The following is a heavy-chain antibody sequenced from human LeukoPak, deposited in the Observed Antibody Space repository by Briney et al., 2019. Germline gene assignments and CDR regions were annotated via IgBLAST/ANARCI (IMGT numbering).Heavy chain of an antibody. Sequence: SETLSLTCAVYGGSFSVYYWRGIRQPPGKGLEWIGEINHSGSTNYNPSLKSRVTISVDTSKNQFSLKLSSVTAADTAVYYCARGRRSTNPPHWFDPWGQGTLVTVSS. D-gene: IGHD2-2*01. V-gene: IGHV4-34*01. CDR3: ARGRRSTNPPHWFDP. CDR2: INHSGST. J-gene: IGHJ5*02. CDR1: GGSFSVYY.